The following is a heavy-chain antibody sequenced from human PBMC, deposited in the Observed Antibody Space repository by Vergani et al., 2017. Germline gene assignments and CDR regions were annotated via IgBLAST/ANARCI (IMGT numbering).Heavy chain of an antibody. J-gene: IGHJ3*02. CDR2: ISNSGNTI. V-gene: IGHV3-11*01. Sequence: QVQLVESGGGLVKPGGSLRLSCAASGFSFSDHYMTWIRQAPGKGLEWVSYISNSGNTIEYADSVKGRFSISRDNATSSLFLQIDSLRAADTAVYYCAGDHRDYNNYPGTFDIWGQGSMVTVSS. CDR1: GFSFSDHY. D-gene: IGHD5-24*01. CDR3: AGDHRDYNNYPGTFDI.